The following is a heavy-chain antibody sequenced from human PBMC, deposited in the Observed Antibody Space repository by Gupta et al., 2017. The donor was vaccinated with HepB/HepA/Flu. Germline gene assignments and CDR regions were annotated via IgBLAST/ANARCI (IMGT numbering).Heavy chain of an antibody. CDR2: IRSKAYGGTT. Sequence: EVQLVESGGGLVQPGRSLRLSCTAAGLTCGDYAMGWVRQAPGKGLEWVGFIRSKAYGGTTEYAASVKGRFTISRDDSKSIAYLQMNSLKTEDTAVYYCTRVVVVVPAANHDAFDIWGQGTMVTVSS. CDR3: TRVVVVVPAANHDAFDI. CDR1: GLTCGDYA. J-gene: IGHJ3*02. D-gene: IGHD2-2*01. V-gene: IGHV3-49*04.